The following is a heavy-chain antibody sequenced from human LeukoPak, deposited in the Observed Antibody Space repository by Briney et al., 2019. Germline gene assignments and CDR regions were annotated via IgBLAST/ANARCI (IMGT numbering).Heavy chain of an antibody. CDR3: ARLGWDGYNKYRAIDY. D-gene: IGHD5-24*01. CDR1: GYSFTSYW. J-gene: IGHJ4*02. Sequence: GESLKISCKGSGYSFTSYWIGWVRQMPGKGLEWMGLIYPGDSDTRYNPSLQGQVTISADKSISTAYLQWSSLKASDTAMYYCARLGWDGYNKYRAIDYWGQGTLVTVSS. CDR2: IYPGDSDT. V-gene: IGHV5-51*01.